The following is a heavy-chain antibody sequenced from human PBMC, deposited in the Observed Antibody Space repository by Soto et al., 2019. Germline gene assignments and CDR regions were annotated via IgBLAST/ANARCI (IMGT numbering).Heavy chain of an antibody. CDR1: GFTFSDYY. CDR2: ISSSGSTI. V-gene: IGHV3-11*01. J-gene: IGHJ1*01. Sequence: GGSLRLSCAASGFTFSDYYMSWIRQAPGKGLEWVSYISSSGSTIYYADSVKGRFTISRDNAKNSLYLQMNSLRAEDTAVYYCARPNRVGTKDAAEYFQHWGQDTLVTVSS. D-gene: IGHD2-2*01. CDR3: ARPNRVGTKDAAEYFQH.